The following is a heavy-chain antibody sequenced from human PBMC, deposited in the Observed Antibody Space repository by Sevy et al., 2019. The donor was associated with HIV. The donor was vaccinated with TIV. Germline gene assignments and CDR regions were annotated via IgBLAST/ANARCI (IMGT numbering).Heavy chain of an antibody. V-gene: IGHV3-23*01. CDR1: GFTFSKYS. Sequence: GGSLRLSCAASGFTFSKYSMSWVRQPPGKGLEWVSTLSFGRGEINYADSVKGRFTISRDNSKSSVYLQMNNLRPEDTAVYYCAREGGTKPHDYWGQGTLVTVSS. CDR2: LSFGRGEI. D-gene: IGHD2-8*01. CDR3: AREGGTKPHDY. J-gene: IGHJ4*02.